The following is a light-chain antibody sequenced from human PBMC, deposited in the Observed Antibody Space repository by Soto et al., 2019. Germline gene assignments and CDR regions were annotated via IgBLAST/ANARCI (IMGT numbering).Light chain of an antibody. J-gene: IGLJ3*02. CDR2: EGS. V-gene: IGLV2-23*01. Sequence: QSALTQPASVSGSPGQSITISCTGTSRDVGAYDYVSWYLQYPDKAPQLLIYEGSKRPSGVSNRFSGSKSGNTASLTISGLQAEDEADYYCCSYAGSSTLVFGGGTKLTVL. CDR1: SRDVGAYDY. CDR3: CSYAGSSTLV.